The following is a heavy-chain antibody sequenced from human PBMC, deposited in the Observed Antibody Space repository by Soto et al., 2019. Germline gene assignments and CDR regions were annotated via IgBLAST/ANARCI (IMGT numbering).Heavy chain of an antibody. V-gene: IGHV3-30*19. CDR3: SRWGTTGGLDV. D-gene: IGHD3-16*01. CDR2: TSYDGSNK. CDR1: GFTFRSYV. Sequence: QVQLVESGGGVVQPGTSLRVYCVGSGFTFRSYVIHWVRKAPGKGLEWVALTSYDGSNKYYGDSVRGRFPISRENSRNTVDLQMDSLRVEDNALYYCSRWGTTGGLDVWGQGTLVS. J-gene: IGHJ1*01.